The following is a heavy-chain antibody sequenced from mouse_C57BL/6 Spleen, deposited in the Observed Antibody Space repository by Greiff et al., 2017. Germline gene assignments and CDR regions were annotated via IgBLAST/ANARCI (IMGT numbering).Heavy chain of an antibody. D-gene: IGHD2-5*01. CDR2: IYPSDSET. J-gene: IGHJ4*01. Sequence: QVQLQQPGAELVRPGSSVKLSCKASGYTFTSYWMDWVKQRPGQGLEWIGNIYPSDSETHYNQKFKDKATLTVDKSSSTAYMQLNSLTSEDSSVYYGASSGYYSNYIYYAMDYWGQGTSVTVSS. CDR1: GYTFTSYW. CDR3: ASSGYYSNYIYYAMDY. V-gene: IGHV1-61*01.